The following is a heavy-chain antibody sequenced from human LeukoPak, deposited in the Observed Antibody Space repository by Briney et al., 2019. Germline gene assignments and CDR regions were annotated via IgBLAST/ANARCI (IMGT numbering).Heavy chain of an antibody. CDR2: IYYSGST. J-gene: IGHJ4*02. Sequence: PSETLSLTCTVSGGSISSSSYYWGWIRQPPGKGLERIGSIYYSGSTYYNPSLKSRVTISVDTSKNQFSLKLSSVTAADTAVYYCARDGGSYYDILTGYYNPPFDYWGQGTLITVSS. V-gene: IGHV4-39*02. CDR1: GGSISSSSYY. CDR3: ARDGGSYYDILTGYYNPPFDY. D-gene: IGHD3-9*01.